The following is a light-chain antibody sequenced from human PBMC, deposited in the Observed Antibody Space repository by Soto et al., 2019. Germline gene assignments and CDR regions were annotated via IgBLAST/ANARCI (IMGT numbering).Light chain of an antibody. CDR3: QQSYMDPIT. CDR1: QSISTY. V-gene: IGKV1-39*01. J-gene: IGKJ5*01. CDR2: DAS. Sequence: DIQMTQSPSSLSASVGNRVTITCRASQSISTYLNWYQKTQGKAPNLLIYDASRLQSGVPSRFSGSGGGTDFTLSISSVQPEDFETYFCQQSYMDPITFGQGTRLEIK.